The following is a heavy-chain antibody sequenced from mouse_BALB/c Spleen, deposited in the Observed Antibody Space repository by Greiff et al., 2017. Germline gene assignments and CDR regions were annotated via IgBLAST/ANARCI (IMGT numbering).Heavy chain of an antibody. CDR3: ASWDGYDKGIDY. D-gene: IGHD2-2*01. V-gene: IGHV5-6-3*01. CDR2: INSNGGST. CDR1: GFTFSSYG. Sequence: VQLKQSGGGLVQPGGSLKLSCAASGFTFSSYGMSWVRQTPDKRLELVATINSNGGSTYYPDSVKGRFTISRDNAKNTLYLQMSSLKSEDTAMYYCASWDGYDKGIDYWGQGTTLTVSS. J-gene: IGHJ2*01.